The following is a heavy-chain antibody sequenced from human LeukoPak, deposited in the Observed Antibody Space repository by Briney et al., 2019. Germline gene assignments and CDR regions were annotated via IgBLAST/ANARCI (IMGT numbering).Heavy chain of an antibody. CDR3: ARGGIAVVQSYYFDY. CDR1: GGSISSSSYY. V-gene: IGHV4-39*07. CDR2: IYYSGST. J-gene: IGHJ4*02. Sequence: SETLSLTCTVSGGSISSSSYYWGWIRQPPGKGLEWIGSIYYSGSTYYNPSLKSRVTISVDTSKNQFSLKLSSVTAADTAVYYCARGGIAVVQSYYFDYWGQGTLVTVSS. D-gene: IGHD6-19*01.